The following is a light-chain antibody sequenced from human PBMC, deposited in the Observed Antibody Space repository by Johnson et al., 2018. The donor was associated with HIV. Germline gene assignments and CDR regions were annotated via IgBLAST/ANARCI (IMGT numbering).Light chain of an antibody. Sequence: QSILTQPPSVSAAPGQKVTISCSGSSSNIGNNYVSWYQQFPGTAPKLLIYENNKRPSGIPDRFSGSKSGTSATLGITGLQTGDEADYYSGTWDNSLSANGFGTGTKVTVL. CDR1: SSNIGNNY. CDR2: ENN. J-gene: IGLJ1*01. V-gene: IGLV1-51*02. CDR3: GTWDNSLSANG.